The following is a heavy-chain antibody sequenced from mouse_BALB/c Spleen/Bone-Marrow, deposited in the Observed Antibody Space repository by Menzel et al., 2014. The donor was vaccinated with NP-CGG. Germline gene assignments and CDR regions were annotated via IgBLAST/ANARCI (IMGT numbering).Heavy chain of an antibody. D-gene: IGHD2-14*01. CDR3: ARHREERPVLAMHY. V-gene: IGHV5-12-2*01. CDR1: GFTFIAYT. CDR2: INNGGGST. J-gene: IGHJ4*01. Sequence: DVQLQESGGGLVEPGGSLKLSCAASGFTFIAYTMSWVCQTPEKRLEWVAYINNGGGSTYYPDTVKGRFTISRDNAKNTLYLQMSSLNSEDTAMYYFARHREERPVLAMHYLAQRTSVTV.